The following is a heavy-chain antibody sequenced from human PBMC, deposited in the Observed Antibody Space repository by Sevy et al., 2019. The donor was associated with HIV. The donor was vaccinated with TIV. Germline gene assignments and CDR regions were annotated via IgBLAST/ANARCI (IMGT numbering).Heavy chain of an antibody. D-gene: IGHD3-22*01. Sequence: ASVKVSCKASRSTFVSNDINWLRQAPGQGLEGVGWMRPNSGEVGYAQKFQGRVTMTRNISITTAYMELGRLSFDDTAVYYCAQGYYFTYWGQGTVVTVSS. J-gene: IGHJ4*02. CDR2: MRPNSGEV. V-gene: IGHV1-8*01. CDR1: RSTFVSND. CDR3: AQGYYFTY.